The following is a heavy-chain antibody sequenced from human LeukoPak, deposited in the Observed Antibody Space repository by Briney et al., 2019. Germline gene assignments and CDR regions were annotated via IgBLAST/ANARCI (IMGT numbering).Heavy chain of an antibody. D-gene: IGHD1-26*01. J-gene: IGHJ3*02. CDR2: INAGNGNT. V-gene: IGHV1-3*01. CDR1: GYTFTSYA. CDR3: ARRGSGSYYGAFDI. Sequence: ASVKVSCKASGYTFTSYAMHWVRQAPGQRLEWMGWINAGNGNTKYSQEFQGRVTITRDTSASTAYMELRSPRSDDTAVYYCARRGSGSYYGAFDIWGQGTMVTVSS.